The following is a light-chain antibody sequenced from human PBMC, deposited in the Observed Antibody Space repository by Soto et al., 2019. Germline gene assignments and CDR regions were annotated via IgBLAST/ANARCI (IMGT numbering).Light chain of an antibody. V-gene: IGLV4-69*01. CDR1: SRHSRYA. CDR2: VNSDGSH. CDR3: QTWGAGIRV. J-gene: IGLJ2*01. Sequence: QPVLTQSPSASASLGASVKLTCTLSSRHSRYAIAWHQQQPEKGPRYLMKVNSDGSHNKGDGIPDRFSGSSSGAERYLTXXXXXXXXXAXXYCQTWGAGIRVFGGGTKLTVL.